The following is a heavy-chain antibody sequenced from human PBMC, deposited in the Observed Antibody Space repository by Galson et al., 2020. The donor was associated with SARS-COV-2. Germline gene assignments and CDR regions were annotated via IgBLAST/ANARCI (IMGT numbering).Heavy chain of an antibody. CDR1: GYSFTSYW. Sequence: GESLKISCKGSGYSFTSYWIGWVRQMPGKGLEWMGIIYPGDSDTRYSPSFQGQVTISADKSISTAYLQWSSLKALDTAMYYCATTYCGGDCYPYYYYYMDVWGKGTTVTVSS. J-gene: IGHJ6*03. D-gene: IGHD2-21*01. V-gene: IGHV5-51*01. CDR2: IYPGDSDT. CDR3: ATTYCGGDCYPYYYYYMDV.